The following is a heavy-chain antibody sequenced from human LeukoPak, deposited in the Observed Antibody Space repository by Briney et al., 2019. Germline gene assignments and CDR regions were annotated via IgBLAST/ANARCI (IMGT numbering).Heavy chain of an antibody. Sequence: PSETLSLTCAVYGGSFSGYYWSWIRQPPGKGLEWIGEINHSGSTNYNPSLKSRVTISVDTSKNQFSLKLSSVTAADTAVYYCARHGYSSSWYKDYFDYWGQGTLVTVSS. CDR1: GGSFSGYY. CDR2: INHSGST. D-gene: IGHD6-13*01. J-gene: IGHJ4*02. V-gene: IGHV4-34*01. CDR3: ARHGYSSSWYKDYFDY.